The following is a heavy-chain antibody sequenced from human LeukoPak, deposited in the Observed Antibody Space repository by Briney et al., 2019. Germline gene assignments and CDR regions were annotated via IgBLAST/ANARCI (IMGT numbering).Heavy chain of an antibody. CDR2: ISYDGSKK. D-gene: IGHD2-15*01. Sequence: GGSLRLSCSASGFLFSSYAMHWVRQAPGKGLEWVAVISYDGSKKYYADSVKGRFTISRDNSKNTLYLQMNSLRAEDTAVYYCATGGPVVVAAPFYYWGQGTLVTVSS. CDR1: GFLFSSYA. V-gene: IGHV3-30*04. J-gene: IGHJ4*02. CDR3: ATGGPVVVAAPFYY.